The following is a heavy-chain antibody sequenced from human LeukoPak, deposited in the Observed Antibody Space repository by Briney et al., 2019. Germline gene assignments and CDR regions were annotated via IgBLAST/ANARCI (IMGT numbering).Heavy chain of an antibody. CDR2: IYHSGIT. CDR1: GGSISSSNW. V-gene: IGHV4-4*02. D-gene: IGHD3-10*01. J-gene: IGHJ4*02. CDR3: ARRSYDSGSYYLGCYFDY. Sequence: ASETLSLTCAVSGGSISSSNWWSWVRQPPGKGLEWIGQIYHSGITNYNPSLKSRVTISLDKSKNQFSLILTSVTAADTAVYYCARRSYDSGSYYLGCYFDYWGQGTLVTVSS.